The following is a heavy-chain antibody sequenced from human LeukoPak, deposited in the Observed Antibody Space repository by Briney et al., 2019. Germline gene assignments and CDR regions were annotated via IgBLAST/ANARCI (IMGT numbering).Heavy chain of an antibody. CDR3: ANQGTSSHYYYGMDV. J-gene: IGHJ6*02. V-gene: IGHV3-23*01. CDR2: ISGSGGST. D-gene: IGHD2-2*01. Sequence: GGSLRLSCAASGFTFSSYAVSWVRQAPGKGLEWVSSISGSGGSTYHADSVKGRFTISRDNSKNTLYLQMNSLRAEDTAVYYCANQGTSSHYYYGMDVWGQGTTVTVSS. CDR1: GFTFSSYA.